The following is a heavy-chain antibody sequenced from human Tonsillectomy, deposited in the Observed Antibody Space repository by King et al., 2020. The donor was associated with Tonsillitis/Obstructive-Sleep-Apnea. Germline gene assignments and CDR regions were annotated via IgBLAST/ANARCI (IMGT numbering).Heavy chain of an antibody. CDR3: ARDRLSGSYHGDFDF. CDR2: ISAYNGNT. CDR1: GYTFSSYG. D-gene: IGHD1-26*01. V-gene: IGHV1-18*01. Sequence: QLVQSGAEVKKPGASVKVYCKSSGYTFSSYGISWVRQAPGQGLEWMGWISAYNGNTIYAQKLQDRVSMTTDTSTSTAYMELTSLRSDDTAVYYCARDRLSGSYHGDFDFWGQGTLVTVSS. J-gene: IGHJ4*02.